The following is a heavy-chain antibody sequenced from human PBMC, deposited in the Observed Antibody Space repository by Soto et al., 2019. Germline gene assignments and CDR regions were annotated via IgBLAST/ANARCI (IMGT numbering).Heavy chain of an antibody. CDR3: ATEGPRILRPFDX. CDR1: GFTFSNAW. D-gene: IGHD5-12*01. V-gene: IGHV3-15*01. Sequence: GGSLRLSFATSGFTFSNAWMSWVRQAPGKGLEWVFRINSKSDSGTTDHFAPVHGRFTTSRDESEETLYLQMHSLKTEDTAVYYCATEGPRILRPFDXWGQATLVTVSX. J-gene: IGHJ4*02. CDR2: INSKSDSGTT.